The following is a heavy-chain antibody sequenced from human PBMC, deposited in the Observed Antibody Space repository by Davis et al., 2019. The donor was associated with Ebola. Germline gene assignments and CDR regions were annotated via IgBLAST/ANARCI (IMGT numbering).Heavy chain of an antibody. V-gene: IGHV3-23*01. CDR3: ARGGFIAAADYFDY. D-gene: IGHD6-13*01. J-gene: IGHJ4*02. CDR2: ISGSGGST. CDR1: GFTFSSYA. Sequence: GGSLRLSCAASGFTFSSYAMSWVRQAPGKGLEWVSAISGSGGSTYYADSVKGRITISRDNSKNTLYLQMNSLRSDDTAVYYCARGGFIAAADYFDYWGQGTLVTVSS.